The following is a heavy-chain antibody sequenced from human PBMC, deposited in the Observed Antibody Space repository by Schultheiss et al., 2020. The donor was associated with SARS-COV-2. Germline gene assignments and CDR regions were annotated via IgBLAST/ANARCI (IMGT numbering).Heavy chain of an antibody. Sequence: SETLSLTCAVYGGSFSGYYCSWIRQPPGKGLEWIGCIYYSGSTNYNPSLKSRVTISVDTSKNQFSLKLSSVTAADTAVYYCASLANWAEYYFDYWGQGTLVTVSS. D-gene: IGHD7-27*01. CDR2: IYYSGST. CDR1: GGSFSGYY. V-gene: IGHV4-34*11. J-gene: IGHJ4*02. CDR3: ASLANWAEYYFDY.